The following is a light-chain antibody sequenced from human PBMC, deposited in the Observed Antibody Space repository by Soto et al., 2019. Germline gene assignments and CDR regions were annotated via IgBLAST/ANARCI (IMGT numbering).Light chain of an antibody. CDR1: SSDVGGYNY. V-gene: IGLV2-14*01. CDR2: KVN. CDR3: SSYTSSSTWV. Sequence: QSVLTQPASVSGSPGQSITISCTGTSSDVGGYNYVSWYQQHPGKAPKLMIYKVNNRPSGVSNRFSGSKSGNTASLTISGLQAEDEADYHCSSYTSSSTWVFGGGTKLTVL. J-gene: IGLJ3*02.